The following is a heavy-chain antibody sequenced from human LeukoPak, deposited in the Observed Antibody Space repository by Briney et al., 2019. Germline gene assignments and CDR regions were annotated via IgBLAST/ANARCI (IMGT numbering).Heavy chain of an antibody. CDR1: GGSFSGYY. D-gene: IGHD6-19*01. Sequence: SETLSLTCAVYGGSFSGYYWSWIRQPPGKGLEWIGEINHSGSTNYNPSLKSRVTISVDTSKNQFSLKLSSVTAADTAVYYCASGGSGPVKKGMDVWGQGTTVTVSS. J-gene: IGHJ6*02. CDR3: ASGGSGPVKKGMDV. CDR2: INHSGST. V-gene: IGHV4-34*01.